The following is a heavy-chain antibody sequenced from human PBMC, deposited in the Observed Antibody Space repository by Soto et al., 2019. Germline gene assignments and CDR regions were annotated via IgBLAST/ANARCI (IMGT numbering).Heavy chain of an antibody. J-gene: IGHJ5*02. Sequence: QVQKVQSGAEVKKPGASVKVSCKASGYTFTAYYVHWVRQAPGQGLEWMGWINPKSGSTNYAQKFEGWLTMTRDTSISTAYMELSRLKSDDTAVYYCARAYSSSSDCEWFDPWGQGTLVTVSS. CDR3: ARAYSSSSDCEWFDP. D-gene: IGHD6-13*01. V-gene: IGHV1-2*04. CDR2: INPKSGST. CDR1: GYTFTAYY.